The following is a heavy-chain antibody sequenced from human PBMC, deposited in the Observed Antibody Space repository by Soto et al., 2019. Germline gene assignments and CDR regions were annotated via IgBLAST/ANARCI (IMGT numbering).Heavy chain of an antibody. D-gene: IGHD5-12*01. Sequence: LGESLKISCKGSGYSFTSYWIGWVRQMPGKGLEWMGIIYPGDSDTRYSPSFQGQVTISADKSISTAYLQWSSLKASDTAMYYCARQGGGEVATIWFDPWGQGTLVTVSS. V-gene: IGHV5-51*01. J-gene: IGHJ5*02. CDR3: ARQGGGEVATIWFDP. CDR2: IYPGDSDT. CDR1: GYSFTSYW.